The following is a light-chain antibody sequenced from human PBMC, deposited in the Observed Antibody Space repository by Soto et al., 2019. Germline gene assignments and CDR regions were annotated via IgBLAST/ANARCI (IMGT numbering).Light chain of an antibody. CDR2: WAS. J-gene: IGKJ2*01. CDR1: QSVLYSSNNKNY. CDR3: QQYYSTPRT. V-gene: IGKV4-1*01. Sequence: DIVMTQSPDSLAVSLGERATINCKSSQSVLYSSNNKNYLAWYQQKPGQPAKLLIYWASTRESGVPDRFSGSGSGTDFTLTISSRQAEDVAVYYCQQYYSTPRTFGQGTKLEIK.